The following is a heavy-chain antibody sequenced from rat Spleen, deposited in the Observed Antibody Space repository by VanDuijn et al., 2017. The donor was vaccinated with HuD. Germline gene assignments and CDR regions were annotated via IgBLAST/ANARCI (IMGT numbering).Heavy chain of an antibody. V-gene: IGHV5-25*01. D-gene: IGHD1-2*01. J-gene: IGHJ4*01. CDR3: GKDMNYFSTYPFYLMGA. CDR1: GFTFSNYD. Sequence: EVQLVESGGGLVQPGRSMKLSCAASGFTFSNYDMAWVRQTPTKGLEWVASISTGGGNTYYRDSVKGRFTISRDNAKNTLYLQMDSLRSEDTATYFCGKDMNYFSTYPFYLMGAWGQGTSVTVSS. CDR2: ISTGGGNT.